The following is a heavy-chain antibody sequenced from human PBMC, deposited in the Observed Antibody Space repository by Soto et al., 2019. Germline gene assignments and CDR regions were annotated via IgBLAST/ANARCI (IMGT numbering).Heavy chain of an antibody. CDR2: ISYDGSNK. J-gene: IGHJ4*02. Sequence: GGSLRLSCAASGFTFSSYGMHWVRQAPGKGLEWVAVISYDGSNKYYADSVKGRFTISRDNSKNTLYLQMNSLRAEDTAVYYCAQSVFLEWSLDYWGQGTLVTVSS. CDR3: AQSVFLEWSLDY. V-gene: IGHV3-30*03. D-gene: IGHD3-3*01. CDR1: GFTFSSYG.